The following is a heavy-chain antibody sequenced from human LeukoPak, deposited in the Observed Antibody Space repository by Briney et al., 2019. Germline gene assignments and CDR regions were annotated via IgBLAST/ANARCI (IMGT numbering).Heavy chain of an antibody. Sequence: PSEALSLTCTVSGGSIISSDYHWGWVRQPPGKGLEWIGTISYSGNTDYNPSLRSRVTISVDTSNNQFSPKLSSVTAADTAVYYCARGHYDFWSGYLFDYWGQGTLVTVSS. V-gene: IGHV4-39*01. CDR3: ARGHYDFWSGYLFDY. CDR2: ISYSGNT. J-gene: IGHJ4*02. CDR1: GGSIISSDYH. D-gene: IGHD3-3*01.